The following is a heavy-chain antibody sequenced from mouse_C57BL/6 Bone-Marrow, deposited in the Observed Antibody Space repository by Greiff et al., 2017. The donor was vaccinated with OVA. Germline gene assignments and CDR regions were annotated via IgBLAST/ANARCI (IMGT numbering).Heavy chain of an antibody. D-gene: IGHD2-4*01. CDR2: INPYNGGT. Sequence: EVQLQQSGPVLVKPGASVKMSCKASGYTFTDYYMNWVKQSHGKSLEWIGVINPYNGGTSYNQKFKGKAILTVDKSSSTAYMELNSRTSEDSAVYYCARGGDDYDRYVDVWGTGTTVTVSS. CDR3: ARGGDDYDRYVDV. V-gene: IGHV1-19*01. CDR1: GYTFTDYY. J-gene: IGHJ1*03.